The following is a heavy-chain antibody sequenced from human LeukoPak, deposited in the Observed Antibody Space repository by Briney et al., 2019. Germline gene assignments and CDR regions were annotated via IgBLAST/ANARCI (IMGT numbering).Heavy chain of an antibody. CDR3: ARVPARRVVTTPAYFDY. D-gene: IGHD2-21*02. V-gene: IGHV4-4*07. Sequence: RTSETLSLTCTVSGGSISSYYWSWIRQPAGKGLEWIGRIYTSGSTNYNPSLKSRVSISEDTSKNQFSLKLNSVTAADTAVYYCARVPARRVVTTPAYFDYWGQGTLVTVSS. CDR1: GGSISSYY. CDR2: IYTSGST. J-gene: IGHJ4*02.